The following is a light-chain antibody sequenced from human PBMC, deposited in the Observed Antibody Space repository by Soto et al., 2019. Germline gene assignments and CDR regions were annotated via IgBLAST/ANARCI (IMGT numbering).Light chain of an antibody. CDR2: AVS. J-gene: IGKJ4*01. CDR3: QQTSSTPT. CDR1: QSVRSY. Sequence: DIQLTQSPSSLSASVGDRVTVTCRASQSVRSYLHWYQQKPGKAPNLLIYAVSSLQNGVSSRFSGSGSGTDFTLSISNLQPEDLGTYYCQQTSSTPTFGGGTKVEIK. V-gene: IGKV1-39*01.